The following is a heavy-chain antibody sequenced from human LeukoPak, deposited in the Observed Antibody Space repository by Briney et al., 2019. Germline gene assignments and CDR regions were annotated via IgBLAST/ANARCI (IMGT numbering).Heavy chain of an antibody. Sequence: ASVKVSCKVSGYTLTELSMHWVRQAPGKGLEWMGGFDPEDGETTYAQKFQGRVTMTEDTSTDTAYMELSSLRSEDTAVYYCATDRPWVGMGGAFDIWGQGTMVTVSS. V-gene: IGHV1-24*01. CDR3: ATDRPWVGMGGAFDI. D-gene: IGHD2-21*01. CDR1: GYTLTELS. J-gene: IGHJ3*02. CDR2: FDPEDGET.